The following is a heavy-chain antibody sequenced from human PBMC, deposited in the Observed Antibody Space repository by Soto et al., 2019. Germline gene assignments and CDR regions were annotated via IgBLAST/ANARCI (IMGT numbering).Heavy chain of an antibody. CDR2: LDGAGGST. J-gene: IGHJ6*02. CDR3: TAPRDEYGSGVSWFTYGMDI. V-gene: IGHV3-23*01. Sequence: GGSLRLSCLASGFTFSDYAMTWVRHVPGKGLEWVASLDGAGGSTYYADSVRGRFTISRDNSQNTLFLQMKRLTVDDTAIYYCTAPRDEYGSGVSWFTYGMDIWGQGTTVTVSS. D-gene: IGHD3-10*01. CDR1: GFTFSDYA.